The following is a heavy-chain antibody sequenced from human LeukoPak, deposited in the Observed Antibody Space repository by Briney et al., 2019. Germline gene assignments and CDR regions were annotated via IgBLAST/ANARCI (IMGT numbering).Heavy chain of an antibody. CDR3: ARESSSGYYYGY. D-gene: IGHD3-22*01. Sequence: SETLSLTCAVYGGSFSGYYWSWIRQPPGKGLELIGEINHSGSTNYNPSLKSRVTISVDTSKNQFSLKLSSVTAADTAVYYCARESSSGYYYGYWGQGTLVTVSS. CDR1: GGSFSGYY. V-gene: IGHV4-34*01. J-gene: IGHJ4*02. CDR2: INHSGST.